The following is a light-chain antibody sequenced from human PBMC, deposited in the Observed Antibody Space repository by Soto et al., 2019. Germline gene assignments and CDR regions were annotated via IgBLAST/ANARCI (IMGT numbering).Light chain of an antibody. CDR3: QKYNSAPRT. CDR1: QGIANY. J-gene: IGKJ1*01. V-gene: IGKV1-27*01. CDR2: AAS. Sequence: DIQMTQSPSSLSASVGDRVTITCRASQGIANYLAWYQHKPGKVPNLLIYAASTLQSGVPSRFSGGGSGTDFTLTIGSLQPEDVATYYCQKYNSAPRTFGQGTKVDIK.